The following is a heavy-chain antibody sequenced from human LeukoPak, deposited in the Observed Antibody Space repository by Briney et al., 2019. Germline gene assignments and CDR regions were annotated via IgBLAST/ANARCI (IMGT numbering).Heavy chain of an antibody. V-gene: IGHV3-21*01. CDR2: IDSTSSSI. CDR3: ARDMRVFAFDF. D-gene: IGHD6-13*01. Sequence: GGSLRLSCAASGFTFIPYSMHWVRQAPGKGLEWVSYIDSTSSSISYTDSVKGRFTISRDNAKNSLYLQMNSLRVEDTAMYYCARDMRVFAFDFWGQGTLLTVSS. CDR1: GFTFIPYS. J-gene: IGHJ4*02.